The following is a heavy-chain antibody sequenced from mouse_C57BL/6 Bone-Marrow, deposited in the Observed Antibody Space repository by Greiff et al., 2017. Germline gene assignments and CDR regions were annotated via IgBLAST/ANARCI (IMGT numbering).Heavy chain of an antibody. D-gene: IGHD1-1*01. Sequence: EVKLVESGEGLVKPGGSLKLSCAASGFTFSSYAMSWVRQTPEKRLEWVAYISSGGDYIYYADTVQGRFTIARDNARNTLYLQMSSLKSEDTAMYYCTREPIYYYGSSLYYAMDYWGQGTSVTVSS. V-gene: IGHV5-9-1*02. CDR3: TREPIYYYGSSLYYAMDY. CDR1: GFTFSSYA. CDR2: ISSGGDYI. J-gene: IGHJ4*01.